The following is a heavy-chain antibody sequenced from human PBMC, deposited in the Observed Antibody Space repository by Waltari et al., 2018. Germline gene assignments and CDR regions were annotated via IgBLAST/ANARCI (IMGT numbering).Heavy chain of an antibody. D-gene: IGHD6-13*01. Sequence: EVQLLESGGGLVQPGGSLRLYCAASGFTFSTYAMYWVGRAPGKGRVWVSSFSIRGRNSYYTDSVRGRFTISKDNSKNTVYLEVNSRRVENTATYSCAKRGGTGPVAVAGIHCDYWGQGALVIVSS. CDR1: GFTFSTYA. J-gene: IGHJ4*02. CDR2: FSIRGRNS. CDR3: AKRGGTGPVAVAGIHCDY. V-gene: IGHV3-23*01.